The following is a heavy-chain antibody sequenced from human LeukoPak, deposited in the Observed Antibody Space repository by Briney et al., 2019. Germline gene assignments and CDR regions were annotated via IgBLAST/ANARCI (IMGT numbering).Heavy chain of an antibody. Sequence: SETLSLTCAVYGGSFSGYYWSWIRQPPGKGLEWIGEINHSGSTNYNPSLKSRVTISVDTSKNQFSLKLSSVTAADTAVYYCARGGPDSSGYYYYYYYYGTDVWGQGTTVTVSS. J-gene: IGHJ6*02. CDR1: GGSFSGYY. V-gene: IGHV4-34*01. CDR2: INHSGST. D-gene: IGHD3-22*01. CDR3: ARGGPDSSGYYYYYYYYGTDV.